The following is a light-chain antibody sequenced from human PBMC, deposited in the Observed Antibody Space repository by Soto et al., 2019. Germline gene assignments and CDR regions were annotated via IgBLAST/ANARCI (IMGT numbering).Light chain of an antibody. CDR3: SSYAGSNNFV. J-gene: IGLJ2*01. V-gene: IGLV2-8*01. Sequence: QSALTQPPSASGSPGQSVTISCTGTSSDVGDYNYVSWYQQYPGKAPKLMIYEVSKRPSGVPDRFSGSKSGNTASLTVSGLQAEDEADYYCSSYAGSNNFVFGGGTKVTVL. CDR1: SSDVGDYNY. CDR2: EVS.